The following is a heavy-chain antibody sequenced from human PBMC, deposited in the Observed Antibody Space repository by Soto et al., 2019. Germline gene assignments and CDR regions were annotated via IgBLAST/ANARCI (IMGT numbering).Heavy chain of an antibody. V-gene: IGHV4-30-4*01. CDR3: ATQEVGGSYVYTFDP. CDR1: GGSISSGDYY. CDR2: IYYSGST. D-gene: IGHD1-26*01. Sequence: PSETLSLTCTLSGGSISSGDYYWSWIRQPPGKGLEWIGYIYYSGSTYYNPSLKSRVTISVDTSKDQFSLKLSSVTAADTAVYYCATQEVGGSYVYTFDPWGQGTLVTVSS. J-gene: IGHJ5*02.